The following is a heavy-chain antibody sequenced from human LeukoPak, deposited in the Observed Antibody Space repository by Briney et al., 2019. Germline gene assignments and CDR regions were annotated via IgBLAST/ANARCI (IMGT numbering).Heavy chain of an antibody. J-gene: IGHJ5*02. CDR2: IKSKTDGGTT. CDR1: GFTFSNAW. CDR3: TTDPAWFGELNWFDP. Sequence: PGGSLRLSCAASGFTFSNAWMSWVRQAPGKGLEWVGRIKSKTDGGTTDYAAPVKGRFTISRDDSKNTLYLQMNSLKTEDTAVYYCTTDPAWFGELNWFDPWGQGTLVTVSS. D-gene: IGHD3-10*01. V-gene: IGHV3-15*01.